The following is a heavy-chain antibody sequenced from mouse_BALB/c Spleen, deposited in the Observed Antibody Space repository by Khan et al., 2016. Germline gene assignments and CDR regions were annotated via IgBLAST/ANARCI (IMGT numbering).Heavy chain of an antibody. V-gene: IGHV14-4*02. CDR2: IDPENGDT. J-gene: IGHJ3*01. CDR1: GFNIKDYY. Sequence: VQLQQPGAELVRPGASVKLSCTASGFNIKDYYMHWVKQRPEQGLEWIGWIDPENGDTEYAPKFQGKATMTAETSSNTAHLQLRSLTSAAPAVYYCNVRFAYWGQGTLVTVSA. CDR3: NVRFAY.